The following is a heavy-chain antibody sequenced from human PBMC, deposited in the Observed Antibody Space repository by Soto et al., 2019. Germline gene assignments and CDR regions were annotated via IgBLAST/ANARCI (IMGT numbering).Heavy chain of an antibody. J-gene: IGHJ6*02. CDR2: TYPEDSQT. V-gene: IGHV5-51*01. Sequence: PGESLKISCKASGYSFTSYWIGWVRQISGKGLEWMGITYPEDSQTLYSPSFQGHVTISADKSISTAYLQWSSLKASDTAMYYCARTSMQSRGYSYGHGGMDVWGQGTTVTVSS. D-gene: IGHD5-18*01. CDR1: GYSFTSYW. CDR3: ARTSMQSRGYSYGHGGMDV.